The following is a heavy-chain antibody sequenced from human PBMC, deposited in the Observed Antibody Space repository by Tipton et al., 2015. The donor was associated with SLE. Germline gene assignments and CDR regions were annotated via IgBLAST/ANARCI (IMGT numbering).Heavy chain of an antibody. CDR1: GGSISSYY. V-gene: IGHV4-59*12. D-gene: IGHD5-18*01. J-gene: IGHJ6*03. CDR2: IYYSGST. Sequence: TLSLTCTVSGGSISSYYWSWIRQPPGKGLEWIGYIYYSGSTNYNSSLKSRLTISVDTSKNQFSLKLTSVTPADTAVYYCTHSTDYYYMDVWGKGTTVTVSS. CDR3: THSTDYYYMDV.